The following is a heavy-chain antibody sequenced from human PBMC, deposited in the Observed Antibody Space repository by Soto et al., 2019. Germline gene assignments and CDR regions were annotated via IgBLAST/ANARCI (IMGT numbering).Heavy chain of an antibody. Sequence: SETLSLTCAVYGGSFSGYYWSWIRQPPGKGLEWIGEINHSGSTNYNPSLKSRVTISVDTSKNQFSLKLSSVTAADTAVYYCARTNKNWRYYYSYYYMDVWGKGTTVTVSS. CDR1: GGSFSGYY. CDR3: ARTNKNWRYYYSYYYMDV. J-gene: IGHJ6*03. CDR2: INHSGST. D-gene: IGHD1-1*01. V-gene: IGHV4-34*01.